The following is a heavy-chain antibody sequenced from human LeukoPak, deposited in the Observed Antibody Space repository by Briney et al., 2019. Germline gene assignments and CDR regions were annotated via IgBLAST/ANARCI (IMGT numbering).Heavy chain of an antibody. CDR3: ARALPRLYYYDSSGENWFDP. CDR2: IYTSGST. CDR1: GGSISSYY. V-gene: IGHV4-4*07. D-gene: IGHD3-22*01. Sequence: PSETLSLTCTVSGGSISSYYWSWIRQPAGKGLEWIGRIYTSGSTNYNPSLKSRVTTSVDTSKNQFSLKLSSVTAADTAVYYCARALPRLYYYDSSGENWFDPWGQGTLVTVSS. J-gene: IGHJ5*02.